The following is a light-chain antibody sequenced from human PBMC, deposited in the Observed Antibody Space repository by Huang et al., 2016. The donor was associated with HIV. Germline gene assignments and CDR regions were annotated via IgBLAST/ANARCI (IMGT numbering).Light chain of an antibody. Sequence: EIVMTQSPATLSVSPGERATLSCRASQSFSNNLAWYQQKPGQAPRLLIYGASTRATGIPARFSGSGSGTEFTLTISSLQSEDFAVYYCQQYNNWPPWTFGQGTKVEIK. CDR1: QSFSNN. J-gene: IGKJ1*01. V-gene: IGKV3-15*01. CDR3: QQYNNWPPWT. CDR2: GAS.